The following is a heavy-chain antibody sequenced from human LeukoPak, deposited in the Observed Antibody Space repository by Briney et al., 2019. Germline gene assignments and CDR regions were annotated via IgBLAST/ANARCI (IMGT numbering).Heavy chain of an antibody. J-gene: IGHJ6*02. D-gene: IGHD3-10*01. Sequence: SETLSLTCTVTGGSISSYSSYWGWIRQPPGKGLEWIGTIYYSGSTYYNPSLKSRVTISVDTSQKQFSLKLSSVTAADTAVYYCARCSGEPSYYYYGMVVWGQGTTVTVSS. V-gene: IGHV4-39*01. CDR1: GGSISSYSSY. CDR3: ARCSGEPSYYYYGMVV. CDR2: IYYSGST.